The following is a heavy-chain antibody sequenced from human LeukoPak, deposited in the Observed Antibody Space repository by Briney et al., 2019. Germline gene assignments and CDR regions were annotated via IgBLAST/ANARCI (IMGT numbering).Heavy chain of an antibody. Sequence: ASVKVSCKASGCTFSSYSISWVRQAPGQGLEWVGGIIPVFGTSNYAQKFQGRVTVTTDESTSTPYMESSSLRSEDTAIYYFSRGRGFYSGWFDSWGQGTLVTVSS. J-gene: IGHJ5*01. D-gene: IGHD1-26*01. CDR1: GCTFSSYS. CDR3: SRGRGFYSGWFDS. CDR2: IIPVFGTS. V-gene: IGHV1-69*05.